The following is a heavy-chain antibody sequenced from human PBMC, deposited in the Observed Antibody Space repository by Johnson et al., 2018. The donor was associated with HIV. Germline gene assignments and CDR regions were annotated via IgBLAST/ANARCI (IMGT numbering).Heavy chain of an antibody. D-gene: IGHD6-6*01. J-gene: IGHJ3*02. Sequence: QVHLVESGGGLVQPGGSLRLSCAASGFTFSSAWMSWVRQAPGKGLEWVAVISYDGSNKYYADSVKGRFSISRDNSKNTLHLQMNSLRAEDTAVYYCARDTSIAAARAFDIWGQGTMVTVSS. V-gene: IGHV3-30-3*01. CDR3: ARDTSIAAARAFDI. CDR1: GFTFSSAW. CDR2: ISYDGSNK.